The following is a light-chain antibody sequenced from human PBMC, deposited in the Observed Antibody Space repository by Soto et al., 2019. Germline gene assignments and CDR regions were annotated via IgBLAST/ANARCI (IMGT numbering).Light chain of an antibody. CDR3: QVWDSGSGHRV. CDR2: YDR. V-gene: IGLV3-21*04. Sequence: SYELTQPPSVSVAPGRTATITCWGNNIGSRSVHWYQQMSGQAPLLVIYYDRDRPSGIPERFSGSNSGNTVTLTINRVEAGDEADYYCQVWDSGSGHRVFGGGTKVTVL. J-gene: IGLJ2*01. CDR1: NIGSRS.